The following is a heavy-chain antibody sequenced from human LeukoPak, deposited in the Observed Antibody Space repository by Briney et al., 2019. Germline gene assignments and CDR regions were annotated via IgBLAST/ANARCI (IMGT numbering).Heavy chain of an antibody. CDR1: GGTFSSHA. CDR3: ARVCGSYLHNWFDP. V-gene: IGHV1-18*01. D-gene: IGHD1-26*01. CDR2: ISAYNGNT. J-gene: IGHJ5*02. Sequence: ASVKVPCKASGGTFSSHAISWVRQAPGQGLEWMGWISAYNGNTNYAQKLQGRVTMTTDTSTSTAYMELRSLRSDDTAVYYCARVCGSYLHNWFDPWGQGTLVTVSS.